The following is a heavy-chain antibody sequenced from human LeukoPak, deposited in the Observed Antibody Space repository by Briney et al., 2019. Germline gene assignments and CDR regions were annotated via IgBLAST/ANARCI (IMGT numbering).Heavy chain of an antibody. CDR1: GFTFSSYS. CDR3: ARKGTARYYDFWSGSDVRFDY. CDR2: ISSSSSYI. V-gene: IGHV3-21*01. J-gene: IGHJ4*02. Sequence: GGSLRLSCAASGFTFSSYSMNWVRQAPGKGLEWVSSISSSSSYIYYADSVKGRFTISRDNAKNSLYLQMNSLRAEDTAVYYCARKGTARYYDFWSGSDVRFDYWGQGTLVTVSS. D-gene: IGHD3-3*01.